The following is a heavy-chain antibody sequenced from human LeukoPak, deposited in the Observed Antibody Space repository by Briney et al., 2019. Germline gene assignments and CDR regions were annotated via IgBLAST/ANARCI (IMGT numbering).Heavy chain of an antibody. J-gene: IGHJ4*02. V-gene: IGHV3-30*02. D-gene: IGHD3-22*01. CDR2: IRYDGSNK. Sequence: GGSLRLSCAASGFTFSSYGMHWVRQAPGKGLEWVAFIRYDGSNKYYADSVKGRFTISRDNSKNSLYLQMNSLRAEDTALYYCAKDAHDSSGYFIYWGQGTLVTVSS. CDR3: AKDAHDSSGYFIY. CDR1: GFTFSSYG.